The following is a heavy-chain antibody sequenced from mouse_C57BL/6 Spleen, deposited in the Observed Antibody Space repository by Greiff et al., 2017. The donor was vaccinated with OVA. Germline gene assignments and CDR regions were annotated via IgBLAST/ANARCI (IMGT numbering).Heavy chain of an antibody. CDR2: INPSTGGT. CDR1: GYSFTGYY. CDR3: ARETMVTTGFAY. Sequence: VQLQQSGPELVKPGASVKISCTASGYSFTGYYMHWVKQSSEKSLEWMGEINPSTGGTSYNQKIKGKATLTVDKSSSTAYMQLKSLTSEDSAVYYCARETMVTTGFAYWGQGTLVTVSA. D-gene: IGHD2-2*01. J-gene: IGHJ3*01. V-gene: IGHV1-43*01.